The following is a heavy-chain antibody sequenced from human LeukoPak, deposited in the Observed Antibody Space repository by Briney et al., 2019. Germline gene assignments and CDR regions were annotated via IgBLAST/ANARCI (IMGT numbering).Heavy chain of an antibody. V-gene: IGHV4-59*01. D-gene: IGHD3-22*01. CDR3: AGASYDSSGVH. CDR2: IYYSGST. J-gene: IGHJ4*02. Sequence: SETLSLTCTVSGGSISSYYWSWIRQPPGKGLEWIGYIYYSGSTNYNPSPKSLITISVDTSKNQFSLKLSSVTAADTAVYYCAGASYDSSGVHWGQGTLVTVSS. CDR1: GGSISSYY.